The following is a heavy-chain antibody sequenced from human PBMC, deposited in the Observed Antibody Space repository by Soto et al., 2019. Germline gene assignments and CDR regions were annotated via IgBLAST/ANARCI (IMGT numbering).Heavy chain of an antibody. CDR3: ARDSIAAVVLDI. D-gene: IGHD6-13*01. Sequence: GGSLRLSCAPSGFTVSSNYMSWVRQAPGKGLEWVSAIYSGGGTYYADSVKGRFTISRDNSKNTMYLQMDSLRAEDTAVYYCARDSIAAVVLDIWGQGTMVTVSS. J-gene: IGHJ3*02. CDR1: GFTVSSNY. V-gene: IGHV3-53*01. CDR2: IYSGGGT.